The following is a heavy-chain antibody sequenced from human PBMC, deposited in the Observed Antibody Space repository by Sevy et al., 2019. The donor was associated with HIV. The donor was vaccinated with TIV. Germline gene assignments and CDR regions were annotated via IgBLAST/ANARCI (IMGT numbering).Heavy chain of an antibody. CDR1: GGSISSGSYY. CDR2: IYTSGST. J-gene: IGHJ4*02. V-gene: IGHV4-61*02. D-gene: IGHD2-15*01. CDR3: ASSKWSTGGYYFDY. Sequence: SETLSLTCTVSGGSISSGSYYWSWIRQPAGKGLEWIGRIYTSGSTNYNPSLKSRVTISVDTSKNQFSLKLSSVTAADTAVYYCASSKWSTGGYYFDYWGQGTLVTVSS.